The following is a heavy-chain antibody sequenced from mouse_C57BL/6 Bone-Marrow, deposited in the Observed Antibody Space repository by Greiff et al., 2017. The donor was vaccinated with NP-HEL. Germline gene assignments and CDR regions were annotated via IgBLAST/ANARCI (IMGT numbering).Heavy chain of an antibody. CDR2: IHPNSGST. CDR1: GYTFTSYW. Sequence: VQLQQPGAELVKPGASVKLSCKASGYTFTSYWMHWVKQRPGQGLEWIGMIHPNSGSTNYNEKFKSKATLTVDKSSSTAYMQLSSLTSEDSAVYYCARSHLLWLRRYFDVWGTGTTVTVSS. J-gene: IGHJ1*03. CDR3: ARSHLLWLRRYFDV. V-gene: IGHV1-64*01. D-gene: IGHD2-2*01.